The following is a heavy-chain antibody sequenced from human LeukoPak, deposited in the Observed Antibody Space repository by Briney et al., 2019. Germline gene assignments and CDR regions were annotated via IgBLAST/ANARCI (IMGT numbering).Heavy chain of an antibody. V-gene: IGHV4-39*01. Sequence: SETLSLTCTVSGGSISSSSYYWGWIRQTPGKGLEWIGGIYYSGSTYYNTSPKSRVTISVDTSKNQFSLKLCSVTAADTAVYYCASQVSVLRYFDWLSSANYYYYYYMDVWGKGTTVTISS. CDR3: ASQVSVLRYFDWLSSANYYYYYYMDV. CDR1: GGSISSSSYY. J-gene: IGHJ6*03. CDR2: IYYSGST. D-gene: IGHD3-9*01.